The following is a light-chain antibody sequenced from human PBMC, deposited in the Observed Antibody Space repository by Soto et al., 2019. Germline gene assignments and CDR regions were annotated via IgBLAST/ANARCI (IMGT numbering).Light chain of an antibody. CDR3: CSCAHSFTSVV. CDR1: GSDVGSYEL. V-gene: IGLV2-23*01. Sequence: QSAPTQPASVSGSPGQSITISRTGAGSDVGSYELVSSYQERPGKAPKLMIYEGSERPSGVSNRFSDSKSGYTASLTISGLQAEDEADYYCCSCAHSFTSVVFAGGTKLTVL. CDR2: EGS. J-gene: IGLJ2*01.